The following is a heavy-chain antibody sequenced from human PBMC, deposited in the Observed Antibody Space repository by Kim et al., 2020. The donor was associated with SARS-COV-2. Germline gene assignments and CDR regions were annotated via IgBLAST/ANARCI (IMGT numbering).Heavy chain of an antibody. V-gene: IGHV3-23*01. CDR3: AKCAGVDYYDSSGYVGDDY. D-gene: IGHD3-22*01. J-gene: IGHJ4*02. CDR2: ISGSGGST. CDR1: GFTFSSYA. Sequence: GGSLRLSCAASGFTFSSYAMSWVRQAPGKGLEWVSAISGSGGSTYYADSVKGRFTISRDNSKNTLYLQMNSLRAEDTAVYYCAKCAGVDYYDSSGYVGDDYWGQGTLVTVSS.